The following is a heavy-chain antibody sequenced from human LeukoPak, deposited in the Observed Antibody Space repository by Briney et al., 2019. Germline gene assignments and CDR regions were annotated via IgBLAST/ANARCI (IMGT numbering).Heavy chain of an antibody. J-gene: IGHJ5*02. CDR2: VYYSGST. CDR1: GYSISSGYY. CDR3: AKGTYFSERSGYFHWFDA. V-gene: IGHV4-38-2*01. D-gene: IGHD3-22*01. Sequence: PSETLSLTCAVSGYSISSGYYWAWIRPPPGKGLEWIGSVYYSGSTYYNPSLKSRVTISGDTSNNHFSLRLSSVTAADTAVYYCAKGTYFSERSGYFHWFDAWGQGTLVTVSS.